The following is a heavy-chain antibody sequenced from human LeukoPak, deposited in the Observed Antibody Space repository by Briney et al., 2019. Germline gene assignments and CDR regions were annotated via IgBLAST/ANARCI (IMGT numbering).Heavy chain of an antibody. Sequence: GGSLRLSCAASGFTFSSYEMNWVRQAPGKGLEWVSYISSSGSTIYDADSVKGRFTISRDNAKNSLYLQMNSLRAEDTAVYYCARDDSSGYSSRGVFDISGQGTMVTVSS. CDR3: ARDDSSGYSSRGVFDI. CDR1: GFTFSSYE. CDR2: ISSSGSTI. J-gene: IGHJ3*02. V-gene: IGHV3-48*03. D-gene: IGHD3-22*01.